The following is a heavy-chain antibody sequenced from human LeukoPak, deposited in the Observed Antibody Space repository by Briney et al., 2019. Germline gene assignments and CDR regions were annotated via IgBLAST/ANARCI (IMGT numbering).Heavy chain of an antibody. Sequence: GGSLRLSCLTSGFTLSTNAMSWVRQAPGKGLGWISGISGSGASTYYADSVKGRFTISRDDSRNTLYLQMNSLRGDDTAVYYCAKDVGKWESLHFFDYWGQGTLVTVSS. J-gene: IGHJ4*02. CDR1: GFTLSTNA. D-gene: IGHD1-26*01. V-gene: IGHV3-23*01. CDR2: ISGSGAST. CDR3: AKDVGKWESLHFFDY.